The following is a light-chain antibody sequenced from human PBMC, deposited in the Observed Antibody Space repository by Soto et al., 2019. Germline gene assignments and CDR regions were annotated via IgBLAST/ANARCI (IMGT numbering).Light chain of an antibody. J-gene: IGLJ1*01. CDR3: SSYRSSSIVV. CDR1: SSDVGSYKF. CDR2: EVS. Sequence: QSALTQPASVSGPPGQSITISCTGTSSDVGSYKFVSRYQHHPGKAPKLMIYEVSNRPLGVSNRFSGSKSGNTASLTISGLQAEDEAEYYCSSYRSSSIVVFGTGTKVTVL. V-gene: IGLV2-14*01.